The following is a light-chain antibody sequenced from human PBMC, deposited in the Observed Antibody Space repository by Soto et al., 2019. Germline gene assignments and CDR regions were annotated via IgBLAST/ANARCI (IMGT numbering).Light chain of an antibody. Sequence: EIVMSQSPATLSVSLGERVTLSCRASQSISSNLAWYQQKPGQAPRLLIYDASTRATGIPARLSGGGSGTEFTLPISSLQSEDFVVYYCQQYNNWPPLTFGGGTKVEI. CDR3: QQYNNWPPLT. J-gene: IGKJ4*01. CDR1: QSISSN. V-gene: IGKV3-15*01. CDR2: DAS.